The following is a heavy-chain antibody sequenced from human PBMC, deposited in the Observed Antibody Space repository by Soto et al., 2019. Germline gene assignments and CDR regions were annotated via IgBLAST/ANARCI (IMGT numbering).Heavy chain of an antibody. Sequence: QITLKESGPTLVKPTQTLTLTCTFSGFSLNTRAVGVGWIRQAPGKALEWLALINWNDDERYSPSLKDRLTITKDTSKIHVVLTMTNIGPVDTATYSGAHRHDLGCFDIWGEGTAVTVSS. CDR3: AHRHDLGCFDI. CDR2: INWNDDE. CDR1: GFSLNTRAVG. D-gene: IGHD3-16*01. V-gene: IGHV2-5*01. J-gene: IGHJ3*02.